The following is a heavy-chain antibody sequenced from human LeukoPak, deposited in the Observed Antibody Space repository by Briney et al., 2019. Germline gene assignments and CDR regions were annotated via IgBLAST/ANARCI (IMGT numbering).Heavy chain of an antibody. CDR1: GFTFSSYA. V-gene: IGHV3-23*01. D-gene: IGHD1-26*01. Sequence: GGSLRLSCAASGFTFSSYAVSWVRQAPGKGLEWVSAISSSGGSTYYADSVKGRFTISRDNSKNTLYLQMNSLRAEDTAVYYCAKDSGRHTPQDYWGQGTLVTVSS. J-gene: IGHJ4*02. CDR2: ISSSGGST. CDR3: AKDSGRHTPQDY.